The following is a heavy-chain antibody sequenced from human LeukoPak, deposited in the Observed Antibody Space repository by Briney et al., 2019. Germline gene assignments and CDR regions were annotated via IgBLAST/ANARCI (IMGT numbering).Heavy chain of an antibody. CDR1: GGSLSSYF. J-gene: IGHJ4*02. CDR2: VYYSGST. D-gene: IGHD3-22*01. CDR3: ARDVGYYDSSGYVSDY. Sequence: PSETLSLTCTVSGGSLSSYFWSWIRRPPGMGLEWIGYVYYSGSTNCNPSLKSRVTISVDKSKNQFSLKLSSVTAADTAVYYCARDVGYYDSSGYVSDYWGQGTLVTVSS. V-gene: IGHV4-59*12.